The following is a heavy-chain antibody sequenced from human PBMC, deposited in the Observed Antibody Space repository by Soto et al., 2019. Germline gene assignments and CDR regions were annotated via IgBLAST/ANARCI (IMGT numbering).Heavy chain of an antibody. CDR2: ISSSSSYI. J-gene: IGHJ4*02. V-gene: IGHV3-21*01. Sequence: PGGSLRLSCAASGFTFSSYSMNWVRQAPGKGLEWVSSISSSSSYIYYADSVKGRFTISRDNAKNSLYLQMNSLRAEDTAVYYSARDPPEGDDILTGYPMPGYGGQGPLVTVSS. CDR3: ARDPPEGDDILTGYPMPGY. D-gene: IGHD3-9*01. CDR1: GFTFSSYS.